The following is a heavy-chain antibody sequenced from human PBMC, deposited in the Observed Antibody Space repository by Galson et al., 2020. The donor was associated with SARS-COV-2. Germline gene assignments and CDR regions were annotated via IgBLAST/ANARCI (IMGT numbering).Heavy chain of an antibody. V-gene: IGHV5-10-1*01. Sequence: HGESLKISCKRSGYSFNSYWISWVRQMPGTGLEWLGRIDPRDSYTNNSPSFKDHVTISADKSISTAYMQRRSLKASNTAMYYCARHPGIAAPFDYWGQGTLVTVSS. J-gene: IGHJ4*02. D-gene: IGHD6-13*01. CDR2: IDPRDSYT. CDR1: GYSFNSYW. CDR3: ARHPGIAAPFDY.